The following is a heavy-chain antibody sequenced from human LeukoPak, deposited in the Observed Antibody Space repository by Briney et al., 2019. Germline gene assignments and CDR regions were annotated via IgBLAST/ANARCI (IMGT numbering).Heavy chain of an antibody. CDR3: ARAAVIAGATAY. J-gene: IGHJ4*02. CDR1: GFTFSSSW. CDR2: INSDGSST. D-gene: IGHD6-25*01. Sequence: PGGSLRLSCAASGFTFSSSWMHWVRQAPGKGLVWVSRINSDGSSTTYADSVKGRFTISRDNAKNTLYLQMNSLGAEDTAVYYCARAAVIAGATAYWGQGTLVTVSS. V-gene: IGHV3-74*01.